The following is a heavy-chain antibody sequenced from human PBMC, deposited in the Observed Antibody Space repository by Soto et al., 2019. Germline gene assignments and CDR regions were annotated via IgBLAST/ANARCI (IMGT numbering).Heavy chain of an antibody. Sequence: SETLSLTCTVSGGSISSYYWSWIRQPPGKGLEWIGYIYYSGSTNYNPSLKSRVTISVDTSKNQFSLKLSSVTAADTAVYYCARLYYYDSSGYPHFDYWGQGTLVTVSS. CDR2: IYYSGST. CDR3: ARLYYYDSSGYPHFDY. CDR1: GGSISSYY. D-gene: IGHD3-22*01. V-gene: IGHV4-59*01. J-gene: IGHJ4*02.